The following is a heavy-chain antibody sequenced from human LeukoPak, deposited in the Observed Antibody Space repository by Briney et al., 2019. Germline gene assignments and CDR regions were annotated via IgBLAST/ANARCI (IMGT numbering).Heavy chain of an antibody. CDR2: ISPTGGRT. Sequence: GGSLRLSCAASGFTFGNYAMGWVRRAQGKGLEWVSSISPTGGRTNYADSVQGRFTPSRDNSKSTMYLEMNSLTAGDTAIYYCAKDSFTGRTFFDQWGQGILVTVSS. D-gene: IGHD3-9*01. CDR1: GFTFGNYA. J-gene: IGHJ4*02. V-gene: IGHV3-23*01. CDR3: AKDSFTGRTFFDQ.